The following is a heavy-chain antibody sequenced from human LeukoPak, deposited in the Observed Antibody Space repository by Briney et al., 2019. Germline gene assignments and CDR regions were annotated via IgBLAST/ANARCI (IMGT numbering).Heavy chain of an antibody. CDR3: TRVPGKISSSWYVGFFDY. V-gene: IGHV3-49*04. J-gene: IGHJ4*02. CDR1: GFTFGDYA. Sequence: PGGSLRLSCTASGFTFGDYAMSWVGQAPGKGLEWVCFIRSKAYGGTTEYAASVKGRFTISRDDYKSIAYLQMNSLKTEDTAVYYCTRVPGKISSSWYVGFFDYWGQGTLVTVSS. D-gene: IGHD6-13*01. CDR2: IRSKAYGGTT.